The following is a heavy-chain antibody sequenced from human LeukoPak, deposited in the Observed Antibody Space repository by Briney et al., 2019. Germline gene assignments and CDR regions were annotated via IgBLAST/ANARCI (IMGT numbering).Heavy chain of an antibody. CDR1: GFTFSSYS. J-gene: IGHJ1*01. Sequence: GGSLRLSCAASGFTFSSYSINWVRQAPGKGLEWVSSISSSSSYIYYADSVKGRFTISRDNAKNSLYLQMNSLRAEDTAVYYCATYDYGGTHLQHWGQGTLVTVSS. CDR2: ISSSSSYI. D-gene: IGHD4-23*01. V-gene: IGHV3-21*01. CDR3: ATYDYGGTHLQH.